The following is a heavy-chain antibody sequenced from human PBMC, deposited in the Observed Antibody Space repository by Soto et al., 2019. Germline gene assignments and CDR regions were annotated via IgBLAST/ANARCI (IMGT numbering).Heavy chain of an antibody. J-gene: IGHJ4*02. V-gene: IGHV3-48*01. Sequence: EVQLVESGGGLVQPGGSLRLSCAASGFTFSSYSMNWVRQAPGKGLEWVSYISSSSSTIYYADSVKGRFTISRDNAKXXXXXXXXXXXXXXXXXYYCASAXSSWNGALRFDYWGQGTLVTVSS. CDR2: ISSSSSTI. D-gene: IGHD6-13*01. CDR3: ASAXSSWNGALRFDY. CDR1: GFTFSSYS.